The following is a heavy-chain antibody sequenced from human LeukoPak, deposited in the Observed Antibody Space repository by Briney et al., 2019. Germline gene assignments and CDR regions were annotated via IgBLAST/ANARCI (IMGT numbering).Heavy chain of an antibody. CDR2: IIPIFGTA. CDR3: AIRTSSANWFDP. Sequence: SVKVSCKASGGTFSSYAISWVRQAPGQGLEWMGGIIPIFGTANYAQKFQGRVTIIADKSTSTAYMELSSLRSEDTAVYYCAIRTSSANWFDPWGQGTLVTVSS. J-gene: IGHJ5*02. V-gene: IGHV1-69*06. CDR1: GGTFSSYA. D-gene: IGHD1-14*01.